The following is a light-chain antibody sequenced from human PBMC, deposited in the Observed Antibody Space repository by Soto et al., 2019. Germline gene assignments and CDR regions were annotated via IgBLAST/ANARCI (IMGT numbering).Light chain of an antibody. J-gene: IGKJ4*01. CDR2: AAS. CDR1: QGISSY. CDR3: QQLNSYPPT. Sequence: IQLTQSPSSLSASVGDRVTITCRASQGISSYLAWYQQKPGKAPKLLIYAASTLQSGVPSRFSGSGSGTDFTLTISSLHPEDFATYYCQQLNSYPPTFGGGTKVEIK. V-gene: IGKV1-9*01.